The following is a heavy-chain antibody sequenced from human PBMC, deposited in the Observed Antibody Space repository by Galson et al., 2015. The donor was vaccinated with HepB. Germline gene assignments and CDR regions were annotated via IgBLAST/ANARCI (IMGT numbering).Heavy chain of an antibody. CDR1: GFTFSSYG. Sequence: SLRLSCAASGFTFSSYGVHWVRQAPGKGLEWVAVIWYDGSNKYYADSVKGRFTISRDNSKNTLYLQMNSLRAEDTAVYYCARDRGPRLRIPYYWGQGTLVTVSS. CDR2: IWYDGSNK. D-gene: IGHD4-17*01. CDR3: ARDRGPRLRIPYY. J-gene: IGHJ4*02. V-gene: IGHV3-33*01.